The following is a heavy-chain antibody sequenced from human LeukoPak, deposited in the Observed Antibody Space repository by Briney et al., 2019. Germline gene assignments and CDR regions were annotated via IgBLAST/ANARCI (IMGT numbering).Heavy chain of an antibody. Sequence: PSETLSLTCTVSGGSISSYYWTWIRQPAGKGLEWIGRIYTSGSTNYNPSLKSRVTMSVDTSKNQFSLKLSSVTAADTAVYYCAREVFDGSGSYSKVEIYYYYYMDVWGKGTTVTISS. D-gene: IGHD3-10*01. V-gene: IGHV4-4*07. CDR2: IYTSGST. CDR1: GGSISSYY. J-gene: IGHJ6*03. CDR3: AREVFDGSGSYSKVEIYYYYYMDV.